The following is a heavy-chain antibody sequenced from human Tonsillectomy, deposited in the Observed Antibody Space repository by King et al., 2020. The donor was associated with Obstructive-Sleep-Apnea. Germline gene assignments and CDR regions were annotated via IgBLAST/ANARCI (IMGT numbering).Heavy chain of an antibody. CDR3: ARDPGSGYYYSDY. V-gene: IGHV4-38-2*02. CDR2: IYHSGST. D-gene: IGHD3-22*01. CDR1: GYSISSGYY. Sequence: PLQESGPGLVKPSETLSLTCTVSGYSISSGYYWGWIRQPPGKRLEWIGSIYHSGSTSYNPSLKSRVTISVDTSKNQFSLKLSSVTAADTAVYYCARDPGSGYYYSDYWGQGTLVTVSS. J-gene: IGHJ4*02.